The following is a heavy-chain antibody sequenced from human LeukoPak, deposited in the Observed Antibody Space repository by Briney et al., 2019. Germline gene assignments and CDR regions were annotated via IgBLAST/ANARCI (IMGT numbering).Heavy chain of an antibody. V-gene: IGHV3-30*18. D-gene: IGHD3-16*01. CDR2: ISSDGRNK. Sequence: GGSLRLSCAASGFTFRSYGIHWVRQAPGKGLEWEAVISSDGRNKYCADSVKGRLTISRDNSKNTLYLQMNSLRAEDTAVYYCAKDRPEWGGEEAFDIWGRGTMVTVSS. J-gene: IGHJ3*02. CDR3: AKDRPEWGGEEAFDI. CDR1: GFTFRSYG.